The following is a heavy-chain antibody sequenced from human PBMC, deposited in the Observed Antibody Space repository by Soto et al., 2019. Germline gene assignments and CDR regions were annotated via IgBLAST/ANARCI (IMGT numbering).Heavy chain of an antibody. CDR3: ARDDSHYDFWSGYSNWFDP. CDR1: GLTFSSYS. J-gene: IGHJ5*02. V-gene: IGHV3-48*01. CDR2: ISSSSTI. D-gene: IGHD3-3*01. Sequence: GGSLRLSCAASGLTFSSYSMNWVRQAPGKGLEWVSYISSSSTIYYADSVKGRSTISRDNAKNSLYLQMNSLRAEDTAVYYCARDDSHYDFWSGYSNWFDPWGQGTLVTVSS.